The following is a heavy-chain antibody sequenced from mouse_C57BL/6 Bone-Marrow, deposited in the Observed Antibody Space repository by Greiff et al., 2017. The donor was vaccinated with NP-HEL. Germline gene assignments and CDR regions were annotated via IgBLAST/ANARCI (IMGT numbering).Heavy chain of an antibody. D-gene: IGHD1-1*01. CDR2: IYPYNGVS. CDR1: GYSFTGYY. Sequence: VQLQQSGPELVKPGASVKISCKASGYSFTGYYMHWVKQSHGNILDWIGYIYPYNGVSSYNQKFKGKATLTVDKSSSTAYMELRSLTSEDSAVYYSARRVYYYSYWYFDVWGTGTTVTVSS. V-gene: IGHV1-31*01. CDR3: ARRVYYYSYWYFDV. J-gene: IGHJ1*03.